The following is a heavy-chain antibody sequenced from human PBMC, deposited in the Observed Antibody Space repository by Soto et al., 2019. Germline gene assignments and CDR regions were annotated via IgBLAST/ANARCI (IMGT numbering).Heavy chain of an antibody. CDR3: ARLVYGDYHYYYYGMDV. Sequence: PSDTLSLTCTVSGGSISSGGYYWSWIRQHPGKGLEWIGYIYYSGSTYYNPSLKSRVTISVDTSKNQFSLKLSSVTAADTAVYYCARLVYGDYHYYYYGMDVWGQGTTVTVSS. CDR1: GGSISSGGYY. CDR2: IYYSGST. J-gene: IGHJ6*02. V-gene: IGHV4-31*03. D-gene: IGHD4-17*01.